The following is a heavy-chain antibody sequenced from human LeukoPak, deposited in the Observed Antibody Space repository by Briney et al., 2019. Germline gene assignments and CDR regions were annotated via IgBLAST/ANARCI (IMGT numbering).Heavy chain of an antibody. CDR2: IYHSGST. Sequence: SETLSLTCAVSGGSISSSNWWTWVRQPPGKGLEWIGEIYHSGSTNYNPSLKSRVTISVDKSKNQFSLKLSSVTAADTAVYCCARGMGDSSSWYPFDYWGQGTLVTVSS. V-gene: IGHV4-4*01. D-gene: IGHD6-13*01. CDR1: GGSISSSNW. CDR3: ARGMGDSSSWYPFDY. J-gene: IGHJ4*02.